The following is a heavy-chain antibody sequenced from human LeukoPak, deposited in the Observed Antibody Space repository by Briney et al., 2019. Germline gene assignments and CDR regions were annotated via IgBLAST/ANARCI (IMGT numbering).Heavy chain of an antibody. Sequence: GESLKISCKGSGYSFTNYWIGWVRQMPGKGLEWMGIIYPGDSDTRYIPSFQGQVTISADKSISTAYLQWSRLKVSDTAMYYCARQGCSGGSCFNVDYWGQGTLVTVSS. D-gene: IGHD2-15*01. J-gene: IGHJ4*02. CDR1: GYSFTNYW. CDR2: IYPGDSDT. V-gene: IGHV5-51*01. CDR3: ARQGCSGGSCFNVDY.